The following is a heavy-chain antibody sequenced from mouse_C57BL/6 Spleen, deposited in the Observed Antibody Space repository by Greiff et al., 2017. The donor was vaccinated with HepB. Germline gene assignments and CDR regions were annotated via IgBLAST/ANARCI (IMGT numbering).Heavy chain of an antibody. V-gene: IGHV14-4*01. CDR1: GFNIKDDY. D-gene: IGHD1-1*01. Sequence: VQLQQSGAELVRPGASVKLSCTASGFNIKDDYMHWVKQRPEQGLEWIGWIDPENGDTEYASKFQGKATITAGTSSNTAYLQLSSLTSEDTAVYYWTTETTVVDYAMDYWGQGTSVTVSS. CDR3: TTETTVVDYAMDY. CDR2: IDPENGDT. J-gene: IGHJ4*01.